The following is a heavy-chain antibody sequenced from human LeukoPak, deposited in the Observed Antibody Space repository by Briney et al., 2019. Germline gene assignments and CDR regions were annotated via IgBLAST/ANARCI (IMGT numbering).Heavy chain of an antibody. V-gene: IGHV3-30*02. CDR3: AKDGDDCIDY. Sequence: GGSLRLSCAASGFTFNRRGMHWVRQAPGKGLEWVAFIRYDGGENFYADFAKGRFTISRDNSKNTLSLQLNTLRAEDTVLYYCAKDGDDCIDYWGPGTLVTVAS. CDR1: GFTFNRRG. D-gene: IGHD2-21*01. CDR2: IRYDGGEN. J-gene: IGHJ4*02.